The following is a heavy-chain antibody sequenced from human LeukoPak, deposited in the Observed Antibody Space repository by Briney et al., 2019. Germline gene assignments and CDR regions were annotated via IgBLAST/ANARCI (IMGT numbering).Heavy chain of an antibody. CDR1: GYTFTGYY. J-gene: IGHJ4*02. Sequence: ASVKVSCKASGYTFTGYYMHWVRQAPGQGLEWMGWINPNSGGTNYAQKFQGRVTMTRDTSISTAYMELSRLRSGDTAVYYCARAEREVVVAAKYYFDYWGQGTLVTVSS. V-gene: IGHV1-2*02. CDR3: ARAEREVVVAAKYYFDY. D-gene: IGHD2-15*01. CDR2: INPNSGGT.